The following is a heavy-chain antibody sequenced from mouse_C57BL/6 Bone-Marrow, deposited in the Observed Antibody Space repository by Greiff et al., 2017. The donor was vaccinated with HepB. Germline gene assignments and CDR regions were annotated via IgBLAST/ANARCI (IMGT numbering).Heavy chain of an antibody. J-gene: IGHJ2*01. D-gene: IGHD5-2*01. CDR1: GYTFTSYW. V-gene: IGHV1-55*01. Sequence: QVQLQQSGAELVKPGASVKMSCKASGYTFTSYWITWVKQRPGQGLEWIGDIYHGSGSTNYNEKFKRKATLTVDTSSSTAYMQLSSLTSEDSAVYYCAREYYYFDYWGQGTTLTVSS. CDR2: IYHGSGST. CDR3: AREYYYFDY.